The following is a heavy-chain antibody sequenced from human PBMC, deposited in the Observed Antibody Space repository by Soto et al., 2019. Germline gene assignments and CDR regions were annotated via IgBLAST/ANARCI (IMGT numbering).Heavy chain of an antibody. J-gene: IGHJ4*02. Sequence: GGSRRLSCVSSRFIFSDYIMAWGRHTPETGLEWISGISIQYERTAYGDSVQGPFTVSRDSSQNTVELQMNSLRVEDTAKYYCVRWDGYGDLWGQGTLVTVSS. CDR1: RFIFSDYI. CDR2: ISIQYERT. CDR3: VRWDGYGDL. V-gene: IGHV3-23*02. D-gene: IGHD5-18*01.